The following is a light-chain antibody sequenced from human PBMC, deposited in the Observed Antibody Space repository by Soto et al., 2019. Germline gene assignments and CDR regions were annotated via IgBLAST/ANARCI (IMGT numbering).Light chain of an antibody. V-gene: IGKV3-20*01. CDR3: QQYNRF. J-gene: IGKJ3*01. Sequence: EVVLTQSPDTLSLSPGERATLSCRASQSISSNFVAWYQQKVGQAPRLLIYSASSRATGIPDVFSGSGSGTHFTLSIRRMEPEDFAVYHCQQYNRFFGPGTRVEIK. CDR1: QSISSNF. CDR2: SAS.